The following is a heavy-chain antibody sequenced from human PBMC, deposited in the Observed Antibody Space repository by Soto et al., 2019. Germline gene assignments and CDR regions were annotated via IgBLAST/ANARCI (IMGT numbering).Heavy chain of an antibody. CDR1: GFTFSSYG. CDR3: AKDMVAVAGTWVGYYYYGMDV. D-gene: IGHD6-19*01. V-gene: IGHV3-30*18. J-gene: IGHJ6*02. CDR2: ISYDGSNK. Sequence: GGSLRLSCAASGFTFSSYGMHWARQAPGKGLEWVAVISYDGSNKYYADSVKGRFTISRDNSKNTLYLQMNSLRAEDTAVYYCAKDMVAVAGTWVGYYYYGMDVWGQGTTVTVSS.